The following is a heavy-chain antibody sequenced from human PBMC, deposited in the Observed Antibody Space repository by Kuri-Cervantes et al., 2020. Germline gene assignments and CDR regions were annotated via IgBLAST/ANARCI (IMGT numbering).Heavy chain of an antibody. D-gene: IGHD2-8*01. CDR1: GYTFTSYY. Sequence: ASVKVSCKASGYTFTSYYMHWVRQAPGQGLEWMGMINPSGGSTSYAQKFQGRVTMTEDTSTDTAYMELSSLRSEDTAVYYCAAVYGGVWGQGTTVTVSS. CDR3: AAVYGGV. J-gene: IGHJ6*02. CDR2: INPSGGST. V-gene: IGHV1-46*01.